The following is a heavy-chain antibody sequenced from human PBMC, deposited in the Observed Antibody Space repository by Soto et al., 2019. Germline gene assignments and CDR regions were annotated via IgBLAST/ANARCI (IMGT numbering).Heavy chain of an antibody. CDR3: ARERVIVVVETLDY. CDR1: GFTFSSYG. Sequence: QVQLVESGGGVVQPGRSLRLSCAASGFTFSSYGMHWVRQAPGKGLEWVAVISYDGSNKYYADSVKGRFTISRDNSKNTLYLQMNSLRAEDTAVYYCARERVIVVVETLDYWGQGTLVTVSS. D-gene: IGHD3-22*01. J-gene: IGHJ4*02. CDR2: ISYDGSNK. V-gene: IGHV3-30-3*01.